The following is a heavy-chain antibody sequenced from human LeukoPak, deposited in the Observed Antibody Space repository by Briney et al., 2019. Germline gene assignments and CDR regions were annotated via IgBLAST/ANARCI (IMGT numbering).Heavy chain of an antibody. J-gene: IGHJ4*02. V-gene: IGHV1-8*01. CDR2: MNPNSGNT. CDR1: GYTFTSYD. Sequence: ASVKVSCKASGYTFTSYDINWVRQATGQGLEWMGWMNPNSGNTGYAQKFQGRVTMTRNTSISTAYMELSSLRSEDTAVYYCARVSAGATPIDYWGQGTLVTVSS. CDR3: ARVSAGATPIDY. D-gene: IGHD1-26*01.